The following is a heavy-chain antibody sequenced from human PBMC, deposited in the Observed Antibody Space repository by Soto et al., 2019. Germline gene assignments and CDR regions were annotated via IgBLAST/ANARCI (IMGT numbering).Heavy chain of an antibody. Sequence: GASVKVSCKASGYTFTSYGISWVRQAPGQGLEWMGWISAYNGNTNYAQKLQGRVTMTTDTSTSTAYMEMRSLRSDDTAVYYCARDGLGDRTNGVCYSGVGYYYYYGMDVWGQGTTVTVS. CDR3: ARDGLGDRTNGVCYSGVGYYYYYGMDV. CDR1: GYTFTSYG. J-gene: IGHJ6*02. CDR2: ISAYNGNT. V-gene: IGHV1-18*01. D-gene: IGHD2-8*01.